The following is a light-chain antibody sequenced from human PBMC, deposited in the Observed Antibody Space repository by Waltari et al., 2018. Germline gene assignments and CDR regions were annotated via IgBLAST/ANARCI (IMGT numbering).Light chain of an antibody. Sequence: DIQMTQSPSSLSASVGDRVTITCRASQTISTYLNWYQQKPGAAPKLLIYGASSLHSGVASRCSGSASGKYFTLTSSRLQPEDSATYYGQQGYNTPSTFGGGTKVEIK. CDR1: QTISTY. CDR2: GAS. CDR3: QQGYNTPST. J-gene: IGKJ4*01. V-gene: IGKV1-39*01.